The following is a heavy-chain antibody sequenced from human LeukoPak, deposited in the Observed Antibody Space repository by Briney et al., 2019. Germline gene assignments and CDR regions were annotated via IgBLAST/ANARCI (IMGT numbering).Heavy chain of an antibody. D-gene: IGHD3-22*01. CDR1: GYTFTTND. Sequence: ASVKVSCKTSGYTFTTNDINWVRQATGQGLEWMGWMNPNSGNTGYAQKFQGRVAITRNTSISTAYMELSSLRSEDTAVYYCARAYYDTSGYYYSDYWGQGSLVTVSS. CDR3: ARAYYDTSGYYYSDY. V-gene: IGHV1-8*03. CDR2: MNPNSGNT. J-gene: IGHJ4*02.